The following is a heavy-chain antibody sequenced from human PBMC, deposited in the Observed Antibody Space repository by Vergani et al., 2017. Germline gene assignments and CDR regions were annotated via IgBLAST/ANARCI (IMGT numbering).Heavy chain of an antibody. Sequence: QLQLQESGPGLVKPSETLSLTCTVSGGSISSSSYYWGWIRQPPGKGLEWIGSIYYSGSTYYNPSRKSRVTISVDTSKNQFSLKLSSVTAADTAVYYCARERVSGTSLDYYYYGMDVWGQGTTVTVSS. CDR3: ARERVSGTSLDYYYYGMDV. D-gene: IGHD1-26*01. CDR2: IYYSGST. CDR1: GGSISSSSYY. J-gene: IGHJ6*02. V-gene: IGHV4-39*07.